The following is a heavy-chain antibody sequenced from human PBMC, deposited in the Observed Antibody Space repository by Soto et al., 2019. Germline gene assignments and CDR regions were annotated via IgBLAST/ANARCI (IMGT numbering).Heavy chain of an antibody. V-gene: IGHV3-7*01. D-gene: IGHD3-22*01. CDR2: IKQDGSEK. CDR3: VSDLDYSREVY. CDR1: GFTFSSYG. J-gene: IGHJ4*02. Sequence: HPGGSLRLSCAASGFTFSSYGMSWVRQAPGKGLEWVANIKQDGSEKYYVDSVKGRFTISRDNAKNSLYLQMNSLRADDTAVYYWVSDLDYSREVYWGLATVIADS.